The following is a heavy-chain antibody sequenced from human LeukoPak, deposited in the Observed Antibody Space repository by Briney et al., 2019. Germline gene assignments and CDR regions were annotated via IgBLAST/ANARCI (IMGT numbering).Heavy chain of an antibody. CDR3: GRDRSGGYSVDY. CDR1: GYSISSGYY. J-gene: IGHJ4*02. V-gene: IGHV4-38-2*02. Sequence: PSETLSLTCAVSGYSISSGYYWGWIRQPPGKGLEWIGSIYHSGNTYYNPSLKSRVTISVDTSKNQFSLRLSSVTAVDTAVYYCGRDRSGGYSVDYWGQGTLVTVS. D-gene: IGHD1-26*01. CDR2: IYHSGNT.